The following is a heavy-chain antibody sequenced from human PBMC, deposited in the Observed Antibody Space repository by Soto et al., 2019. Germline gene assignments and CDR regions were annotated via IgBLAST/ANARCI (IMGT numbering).Heavy chain of an antibody. CDR1: GFTFSSYA. J-gene: IGHJ4*02. CDR2: ISYDGSNK. Sequence: QVQLVESGGGVVQPGRSLRLSCAASGFTFSSYAMHWVRQAPGKGLEWVAVISYDGSNKYYADSVKGRFTISRDNSKNTLYLQMNSLRAEDTAVYYCAREPPITMVRGVIDLGYFDYWGQGTLVTVSS. CDR3: AREPPITMVRGVIDLGYFDY. V-gene: IGHV3-30-3*01. D-gene: IGHD3-10*01.